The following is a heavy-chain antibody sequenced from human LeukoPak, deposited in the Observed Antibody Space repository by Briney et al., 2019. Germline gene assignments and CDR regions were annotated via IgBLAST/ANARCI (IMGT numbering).Heavy chain of an antibody. CDR3: ATLDTAMVPGAFDY. CDR1: GGSISSYY. J-gene: IGHJ4*02. Sequence: PSETLSLTCTVSGGSISSYYWSWIRQPPGKGLEWIGYIYYSGSTNYNPSLKSRVTISVDTSKNQFSLKLSSVTAADTAVYYCATLDTAMVPGAFDYWGQGILVTVSS. V-gene: IGHV4-59*01. D-gene: IGHD5-18*01. CDR2: IYYSGST.